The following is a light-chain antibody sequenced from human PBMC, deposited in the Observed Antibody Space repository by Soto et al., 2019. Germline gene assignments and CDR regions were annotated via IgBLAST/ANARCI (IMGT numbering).Light chain of an antibody. CDR2: GAS. CDR1: QSVSSSY. V-gene: IGKV3-20*01. CDR3: QQYGSSPGT. Sequence: EIVLTQSPGTLSLSPGERATLSCRASQSVSSSYLAWYQQKPGQAPRLLIYGASRRATGIPDRFSGSGSGTDFTLTISRLEPEDCAVYYCQQYGSSPGTFGGRTKVEIK. J-gene: IGKJ4*01.